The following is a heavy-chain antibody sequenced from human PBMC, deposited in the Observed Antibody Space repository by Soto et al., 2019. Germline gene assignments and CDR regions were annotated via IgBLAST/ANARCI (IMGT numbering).Heavy chain of an antibody. D-gene: IGHD2-2*01. V-gene: IGHV1-2*02. CDR2: INPNSGGT. CDR1: GYTFTGYY. Sequence: ASVKVSCKXSGYTFTGYYMHWVRQAPGQGLEWMGWINPNSGGTNYAQKFQGRVTMTRDTSISTAYMELSRLRSDDTAVYYCARRAPIVVVPAAIWVSGFDPWGQGTLVTVSS. CDR3: ARRAPIVVVPAAIWVSGFDP. J-gene: IGHJ5*02.